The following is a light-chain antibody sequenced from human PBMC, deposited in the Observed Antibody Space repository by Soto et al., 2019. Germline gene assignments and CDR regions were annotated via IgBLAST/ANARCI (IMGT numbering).Light chain of an antibody. CDR1: SSDVGTYNL. CDR3: CSYAGSSIHGL. Sequence: QSALTQPASVSGSPGQSITISCTGTSSDVGTYNLVSWYQQHPGKAPNLMIYEGSKRPSGVSNRFSGSKSGNTASLTISGLQAEDEADYYCCSYAGSSIHGLFGGGTKLTVL. CDR2: EGS. V-gene: IGLV2-23*01. J-gene: IGLJ2*01.